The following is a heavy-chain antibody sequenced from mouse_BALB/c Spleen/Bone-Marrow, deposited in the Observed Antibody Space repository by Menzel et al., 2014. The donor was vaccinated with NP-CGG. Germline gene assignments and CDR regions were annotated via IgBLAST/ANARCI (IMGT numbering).Heavy chain of an antibody. Sequence: EVQRVESGGGLVQPGGSLRLSCATSGFTFTDYFMTWVRQPPGKALEWLGFIRNKANGYTTEYSASVKGRFTTSRNNSQSILYLQMNTLRAEDSATYYCARGYYDDYWGQGTTLTVSS. CDR1: GFTFTDYF. D-gene: IGHD2-4*01. CDR2: IRNKANGYTT. J-gene: IGHJ2*01. V-gene: IGHV7-3*02. CDR3: ARGYYDDY.